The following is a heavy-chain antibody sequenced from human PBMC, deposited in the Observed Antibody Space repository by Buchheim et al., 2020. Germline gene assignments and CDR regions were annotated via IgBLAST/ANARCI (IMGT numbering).Heavy chain of an antibody. CDR3: AENSAVARPLEY. Sequence: QVQLVQSGAEVKKPGSSVKVSCKASGGTFSSYIISWVRQAPGQGLEWMGRIIPIVDRANYAQKFQGRVTITADKSTSTAYMELTSLRSEDTAVYYCAENSAVARPLEYWGQGTL. CDR1: GGTFSSYI. D-gene: IGHD6-19*01. CDR2: IIPIVDRA. V-gene: IGHV1-69*02. J-gene: IGHJ4*02.